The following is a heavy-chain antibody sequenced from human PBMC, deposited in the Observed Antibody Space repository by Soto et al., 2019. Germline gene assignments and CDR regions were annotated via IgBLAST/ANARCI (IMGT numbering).Heavy chain of an antibody. CDR1: GGSISSGGYS. J-gene: IGHJ6*02. V-gene: IGHV4-30-2*01. D-gene: IGHD3-10*01. CDR2: IYHSGST. Sequence: PSETLSLTCAVSGGSISSGGYSWSWIRQPPGKGLEWIGYIYHSGSTYYNPSLKSRVTISVDRSKNQFSLKLSSVTAADTAVYYCARGDPLLWFGEKVYYGMDVWGQGTTVTVS. CDR3: ARGDPLLWFGEKVYYGMDV.